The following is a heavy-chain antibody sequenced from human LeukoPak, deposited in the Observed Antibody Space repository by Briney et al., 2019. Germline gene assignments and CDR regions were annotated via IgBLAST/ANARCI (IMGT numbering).Heavy chain of an antibody. Sequence: GGALRLSCVASRFTLSSYAMSWVRPAPGKGVEWVSAISGSGDSTYYADSVNGRFTISTDNSKNALYLQMSRLRSEDTAVYYCSKGMAGTGDFWGQGTLVTLFS. CDR2: ISGSGDST. D-gene: IGHD6-19*01. CDR3: SKGMAGTGDF. CDR1: RFTLSSYA. J-gene: IGHJ4*02. V-gene: IGHV3-23*01.